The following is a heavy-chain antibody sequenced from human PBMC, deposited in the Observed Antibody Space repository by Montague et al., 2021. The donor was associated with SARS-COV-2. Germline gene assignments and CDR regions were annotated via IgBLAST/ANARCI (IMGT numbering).Heavy chain of an antibody. Sequence: SETLSLTCTVYGGSISSYYWSWIRQPPGKGLEWIGYINYSGSTNYNPSLKSRVTISVDTSKNQFSLKLSSVTAADTAVYYCARGFDNWGQGTMVTVSS. V-gene: IGHV4-59*01. J-gene: IGHJ3*02. CDR3: ARGFDN. CDR2: INYSGST. CDR1: GGSISSYY.